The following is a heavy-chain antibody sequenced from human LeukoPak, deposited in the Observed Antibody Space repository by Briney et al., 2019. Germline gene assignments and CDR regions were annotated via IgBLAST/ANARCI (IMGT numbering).Heavy chain of an antibody. CDR3: ARMSTVTSPFDY. CDR2: FIPILGIA. Sequence: ASVKVSCKASGGTFSSYTISWVRQAPGQGLEWMGRFIPILGIANYAQKFQGRVTITADKSTSTAYMELSSLRSEDTAVYYCARMSTVTSPFDYWGQGTLVTVSS. J-gene: IGHJ4*02. D-gene: IGHD4-11*01. V-gene: IGHV1-69*02. CDR1: GGTFSSYT.